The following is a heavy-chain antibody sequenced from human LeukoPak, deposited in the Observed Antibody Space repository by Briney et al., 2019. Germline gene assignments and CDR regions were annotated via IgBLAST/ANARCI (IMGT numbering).Heavy chain of an antibody. J-gene: IGHJ3*02. D-gene: IGHD3-22*01. V-gene: IGHV1-58*02. CDR3: AAVKPNSSAARSNAFDI. Sequence: GASVKVSCKASGFTFTSSAMQWVRQARGQPLEWIGWIVVGSGNTNYAQKFQERVTITRDMSTSAAYMELSSLRSEDAAVYYCAAVKPNSSAARSNAFDIWGQGTMVTVSS. CDR1: GFTFTSSA. CDR2: IVVGSGNT.